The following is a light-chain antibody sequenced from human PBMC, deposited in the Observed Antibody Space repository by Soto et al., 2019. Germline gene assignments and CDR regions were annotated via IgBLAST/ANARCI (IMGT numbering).Light chain of an antibody. Sequence: EIVMTQSPGTMSLSPGERATLSCWASQTISSSYLAWYQQKPGQAPRLLFFAASSRATGFTDRFSGSGSGRDFTRTISRLESEESSDYYCHQYWSATPLTFVQWTKV. V-gene: IGKV3-20*01. CDR2: AAS. CDR1: QTISSSY. J-gene: IGKJ1*01. CDR3: HQYWSATPLT.